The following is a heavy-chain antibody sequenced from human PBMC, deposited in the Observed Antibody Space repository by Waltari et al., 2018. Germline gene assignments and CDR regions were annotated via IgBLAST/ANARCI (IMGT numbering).Heavy chain of an antibody. D-gene: IGHD6-19*01. V-gene: IGHV3-7*04. J-gene: IGHJ4*02. CDR1: GSPFSLFW. CDR3: VRGSRGWSGIDY. CDR2: INDDGSAE. Sequence: EVQLVESGGDLVQPGGSLRLSCAASGSPFSLFWMTWLRQVPGKGLEWVANINDDGSAEFYVDSVRGRFSISRDRDKNTLSLQMNSLEVDDTAIYYCVRGSRGWSGIDYWGQGDLVIVSS.